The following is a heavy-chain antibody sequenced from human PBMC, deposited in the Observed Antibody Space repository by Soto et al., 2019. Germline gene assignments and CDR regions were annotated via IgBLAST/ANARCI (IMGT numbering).Heavy chain of an antibody. CDR2: ISAHNRNT. CDR3: ARVFTMLREMGMDV. V-gene: IGHV1-18*04. D-gene: IGHD3-10*01. J-gene: IGHJ6*02. Sequence: QVQLMQPGGEVKKPGASVKISCKASGYTFSDYGSNWVRQAPGQGLEWMGWISAHNRNTNYAQNLQGRVTMPIDSSTTTAYMELRSLTSDDTAVYYCARVFTMLREMGMDVWGQGTMVTVSS. CDR1: GYTFSDYG.